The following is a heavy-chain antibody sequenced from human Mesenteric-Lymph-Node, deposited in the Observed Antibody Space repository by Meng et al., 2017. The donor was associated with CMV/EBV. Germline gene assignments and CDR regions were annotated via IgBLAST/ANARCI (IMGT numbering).Heavy chain of an antibody. CDR3: ARDGPGYYGMDV. Sequence: GGSLRLSCAASEFTFSRYWMHWVRQAPGKGLVWVSRINSDGSVTNYADSVKGRFTISRDNAKNTLYLQMNSLRAEDTAVYYCARDGPGYYGMDVWGQGTTVTVSS. J-gene: IGHJ6*02. CDR1: EFTFSRYW. CDR2: INSDGSVT. V-gene: IGHV3-74*01.